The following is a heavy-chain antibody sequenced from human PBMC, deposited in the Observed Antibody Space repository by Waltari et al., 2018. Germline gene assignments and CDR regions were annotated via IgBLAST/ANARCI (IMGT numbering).Heavy chain of an antibody. V-gene: IGHV4-59*11. CDR2: IYYSGST. D-gene: IGHD6-19*01. Sequence: QVQLQESGPGLVKPSETLSITCTVSGGSISSHYWRWIRQPPGKGLEWIGYIYYSGSTNYNPSLKSRVTISVDTSKNQFSLKLSSVTAADTAVYYCARTQTQWPIDYWGQGTLVTISS. CDR1: GGSISSHY. CDR3: ARTQTQWPIDY. J-gene: IGHJ4*02.